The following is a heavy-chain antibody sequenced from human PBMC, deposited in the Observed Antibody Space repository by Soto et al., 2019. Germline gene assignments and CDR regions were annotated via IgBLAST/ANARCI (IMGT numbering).Heavy chain of an antibody. CDR2: INHSGST. CDR1: GGSFSGYY. Sequence: SETLSLTCAAYGGSFSGYYWSWIRQPPGKGLEWIGEINHSGSTNYNPSLKSRVTISVDTSKNQFSLKLSSVTAADTAVYYCARMAAAAVGFDYWGQGTLVTVSS. D-gene: IGHD6-13*01. J-gene: IGHJ4*02. V-gene: IGHV4-34*01. CDR3: ARMAAAAVGFDY.